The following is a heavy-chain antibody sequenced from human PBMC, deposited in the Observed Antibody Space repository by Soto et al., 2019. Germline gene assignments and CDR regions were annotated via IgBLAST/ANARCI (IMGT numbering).Heavy chain of an antibody. CDR1: GFTFRSYA. CDR2: ISTSGGAT. J-gene: IGHJ4*02. CDR3: AKGDFGGYFGPGSYQSLFDC. V-gene: IGHV3-23*01. D-gene: IGHD3-10*01. Sequence: EVQLLESGGGLVQPGGSLRLSCAASGFTFRSYAMSWVRQAPGKGLEWVSAISTSGGATNYADSVKGRFTISRDNSKNTLDLQMNGLRAEDTAVYYCAKGDFGGYFGPGSYQSLFDCWGQGTLVTVSP.